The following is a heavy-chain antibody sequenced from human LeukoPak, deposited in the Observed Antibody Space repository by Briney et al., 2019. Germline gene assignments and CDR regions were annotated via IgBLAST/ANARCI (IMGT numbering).Heavy chain of an antibody. J-gene: IGHJ4*02. V-gene: IGHV1-46*01. CDR3: ARESTAFDY. CDR2: INPTGGST. CDR1: GYTFTSYY. Sequence: ASVKVSCKASGYTFTSYYMHWVRQAPGQGLEWMGLINPTGGSTSYAQQFQGRISMSRDTSTSTVYMEMSSLTSEDTALYYCARESTAFDYWGQGTLVTVSS.